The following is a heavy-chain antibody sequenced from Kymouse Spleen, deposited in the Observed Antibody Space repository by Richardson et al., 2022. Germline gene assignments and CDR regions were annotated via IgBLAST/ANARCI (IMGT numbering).Heavy chain of an antibody. CDR2: IKSKTDGGTT. D-gene: IGHD3-10*01. V-gene: IGHV3-15*01. CDR1: GFTFSNAW. Sequence: EVQLVESGGGLVKPGGSLRLSCAASGFTFSNAWMSWVRQAPGKGLEWVGRIKSKTDGGTTDYAAPVKGRFTISRDDSKNTLYLQMNSLKTEDTAVYYCTTSMVRGVIIFYYYGMDVWGQGTTVTVSS. J-gene: IGHJ6*02. CDR3: TTSMVRGVIIFYYYGMDV.